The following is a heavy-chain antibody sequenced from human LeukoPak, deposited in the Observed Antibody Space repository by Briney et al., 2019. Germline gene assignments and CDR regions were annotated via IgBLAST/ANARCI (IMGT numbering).Heavy chain of an antibody. J-gene: IGHJ3*02. CDR2: ISSSSSYI. CDR3: GRDRTSGSSGYFKDDAFDI. Sequence: PGGSLRLSCAASGFTFSSYSMNWVRQAPGKGLEWVSSISSSSSYIYYADSVKGRFTISRDNAKNSLYLQMNSLRAEDTAVYYCGRDRTSGSSGYFKDDAFDIWGQGTMVTVSS. D-gene: IGHD3-22*01. V-gene: IGHV3-21*01. CDR1: GFTFSSYS.